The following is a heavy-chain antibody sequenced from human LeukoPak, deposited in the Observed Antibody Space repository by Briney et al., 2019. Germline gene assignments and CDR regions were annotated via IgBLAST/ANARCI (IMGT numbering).Heavy chain of an antibody. CDR2: INHSGST. Sequence: PSETLSLTCTVSGGSIRSSYYYWSWIRQPPGKRLEWIGEINHSGSTNYNPSLKSRVTISVDTSKNQFSLKLSSVTAADTAVYYCARGLLDYWGQGTLVTVSS. V-gene: IGHV4-39*07. J-gene: IGHJ4*02. CDR3: ARGLLDY. CDR1: GGSIRSSYYY.